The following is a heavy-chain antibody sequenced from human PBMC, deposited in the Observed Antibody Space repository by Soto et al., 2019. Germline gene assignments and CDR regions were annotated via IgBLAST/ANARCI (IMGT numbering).Heavy chain of an antibody. CDR2: IIPIFDTA. D-gene: IGHD6-13*01. CDR3: AVRSSSSWYRITFPY. V-gene: IGHV1-69*13. CDR1: GDTLSIYA. J-gene: IGHJ4*02. Sequence: SLKLSCKSSGDTLSIYAISWLRQTPGQGLEWMGGIIPIFDTANYAQKFQGRVTITADESTSTAYMELMSLRSEDTAVYYCAVRSSSSWYRITFPYWGQGTLVTVSS.